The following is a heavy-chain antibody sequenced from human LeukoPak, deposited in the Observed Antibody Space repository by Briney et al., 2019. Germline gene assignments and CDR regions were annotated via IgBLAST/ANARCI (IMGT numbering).Heavy chain of an antibody. D-gene: IGHD4-17*01. CDR1: GFTFSSYG. CDR3: AKGDYGDYY. J-gene: IGHJ4*02. CDR2: ISYDGSNK. Sequence: GRSLRLSCAASGFTFSSYGMHWVRQAPGKGLEWVAVISYDGSNKYYADSVKGRFTISRDNSKNTLSLQMNSLRAEDTAVYYCAKGDYGDYYWGQGTLVTVSS. V-gene: IGHV3-30*18.